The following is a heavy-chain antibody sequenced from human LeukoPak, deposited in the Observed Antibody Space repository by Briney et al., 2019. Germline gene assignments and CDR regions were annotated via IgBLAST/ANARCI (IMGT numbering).Heavy chain of an antibody. Sequence: PGGSLRLSCAASGFTFSSDAMHWVRQAPGKGLEWVAFISSDGIKKYFADSVKGRFTISRDNSKNTLYLQMNSLRAEDTAVYYCAKDLATKYTLDSWGQGSLVTVSS. CDR2: ISSDGIKK. CDR1: GFTFSSDA. J-gene: IGHJ4*02. CDR3: AKDLATKYTLDS. V-gene: IGHV3-30*18. D-gene: IGHD6-6*01.